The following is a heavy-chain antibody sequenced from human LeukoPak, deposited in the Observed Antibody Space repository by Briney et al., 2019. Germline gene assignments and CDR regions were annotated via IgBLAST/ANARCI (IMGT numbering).Heavy chain of an antibody. CDR2: IRGSADGT. D-gene: IGHD2-8*02. Sequence: PGGSLRLSCVASEISFSNYAMNWVRQAPGKGLEWVSTIRGSADGTYSAESVKGRFTISRDNSKNTLYLQMNSLRVDDTAVYYCAKAWSTALAPPYFDQWGQGTLVTVSS. J-gene: IGHJ4*02. CDR1: EISFSNYA. CDR3: AKAWSTALAPPYFDQ. V-gene: IGHV3-23*01.